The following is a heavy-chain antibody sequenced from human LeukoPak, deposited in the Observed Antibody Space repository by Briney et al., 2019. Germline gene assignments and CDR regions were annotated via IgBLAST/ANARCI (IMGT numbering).Heavy chain of an antibody. CDR3: ARGPNAYCGGDCFYPPVDY. CDR2: IYYSGST. CDR1: GGSISSYY. D-gene: IGHD2-21*02. J-gene: IGHJ4*02. Sequence: PSETLSLTCTVSGGSISSYYWSWIRQPPGKGLEWIGFIYYSGSTNYNPSLKSRVTMSVATSRNQFSLKLRSVTAADTAVYYCARGPNAYCGGDCFYPPVDYWGQGTLVTVSS. V-gene: IGHV4-59*01.